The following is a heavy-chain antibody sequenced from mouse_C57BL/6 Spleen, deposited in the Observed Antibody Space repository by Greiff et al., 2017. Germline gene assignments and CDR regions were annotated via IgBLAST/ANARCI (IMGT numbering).Heavy chain of an antibody. Sequence: EVQLVESGGGLVKPGGSLKLSCAASGFTFSSYAMSWVRQTPEKRLEWVATISDGGSYTYYPDNVKGRFTISRDNAKNNLYLQMSHLKSEDTAMYYCARDGDGTRFDYWGQGTTLTVSS. CDR2: ISDGGSYT. J-gene: IGHJ2*01. D-gene: IGHD2-1*01. V-gene: IGHV5-4*01. CDR3: ARDGDGTRFDY. CDR1: GFTFSSYA.